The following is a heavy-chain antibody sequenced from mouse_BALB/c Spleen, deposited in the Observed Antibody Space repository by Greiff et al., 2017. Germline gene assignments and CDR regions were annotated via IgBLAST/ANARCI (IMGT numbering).Heavy chain of an antibody. D-gene: IGHD2-14*01. CDR2: IAPGSGST. CDR1: GYTFTSYW. Sequence: DLVKPGASVKLSCKASGYTFTSYWINWIKQRPGQGLEWIGRIAPGSGSTYYNEMFKGKATLTVDTSSSTAYIQLSSLSSEDSAVYFCARGEVFAYWGQGTLVTVSA. V-gene: IGHV1S41*01. J-gene: IGHJ3*01. CDR3: ARGEVFAY.